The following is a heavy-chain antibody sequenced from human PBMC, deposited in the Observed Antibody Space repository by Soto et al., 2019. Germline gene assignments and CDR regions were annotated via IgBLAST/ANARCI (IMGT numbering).Heavy chain of an antibody. J-gene: IGHJ1*01. Sequence: EVQLLESGGGLVQPGGSLRLSCAASGFTFSSYAMSWVRQAPGKGLEWVSAISGSGGSTYYADSVKGRFTISRDNSKNTLYLQMNSLRAEDTAVYYCAKEERGGYDSSGSSPFPHWGQGTLVTVSS. V-gene: IGHV3-23*01. CDR1: GFTFSSYA. CDR3: AKEERGGYDSSGSSPFPH. CDR2: ISGSGGST. D-gene: IGHD3-22*01.